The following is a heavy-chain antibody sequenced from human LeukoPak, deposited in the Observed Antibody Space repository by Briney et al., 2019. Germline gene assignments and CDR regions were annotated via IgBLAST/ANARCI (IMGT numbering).Heavy chain of an antibody. CDR3: AIGYCSGGSCLFNRDYYYYYMDV. J-gene: IGHJ6*03. CDR2: INPNSGGT. Sequence: GASVKVSCKASGYTFTGYYMHWVRQAPGQGLEWMGWINPNSGGTNYAQKFQGRVTMTRDTSISTAYMELSSLRSEDTAVYYCAIGYCSGGSCLFNRDYYYYYMDVWGKGTTVTVSS. D-gene: IGHD2-15*01. V-gene: IGHV1-2*02. CDR1: GYTFTGYY.